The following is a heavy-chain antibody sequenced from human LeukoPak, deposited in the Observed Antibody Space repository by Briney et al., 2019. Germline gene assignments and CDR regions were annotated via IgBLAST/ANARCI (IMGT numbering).Heavy chain of an antibody. CDR3: ATYCSGGSCYGY. V-gene: IGHV4-59*01. CDR2: IYYSGST. Sequence: SKTLSLTCTVSGGSISSYYWSWIRQPPGKGLEWIGYIYYSGSTNYNPSLKSRVTISVDTSKNQFSLKLSSVTAADTAVYYCATYCSGGSCYGYWGQGTLVTVSS. J-gene: IGHJ4*02. D-gene: IGHD2-15*01. CDR1: GGSISSYY.